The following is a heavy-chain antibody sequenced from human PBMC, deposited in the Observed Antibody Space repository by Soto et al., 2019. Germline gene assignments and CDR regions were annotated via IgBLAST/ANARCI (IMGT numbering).Heavy chain of an antibody. CDR2: INHSGST. V-gene: IGHV4-34*01. CDR1: GGSFSGYY. Sequence: SETLSLTCAVYGGSFSGYYWSWIRQPPGKGLEWIGEINHSGSTNYILSLKRRVTISVDTSKNQFSLKLRSVTAADTAVYYCARRHGWNDSSAPLDYWGQGTLVTVSS. CDR3: ARRHGWNDSSAPLDY. J-gene: IGHJ4*02. D-gene: IGHD1-1*01.